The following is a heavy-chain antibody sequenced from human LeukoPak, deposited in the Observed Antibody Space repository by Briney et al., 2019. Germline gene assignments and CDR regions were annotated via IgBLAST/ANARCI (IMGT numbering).Heavy chain of an antibody. V-gene: IGHV4-39*07. Sequence: SETLSLTCTVSGGSIISSSSYWGWIRQPPGKGLEWIGSIYYSGSAYYNPSLKSRVTLSLDTSKNQFSLKLSSVTAADTAVYYCAREGIVARLWYYYGMDVWGQGTTVTVSS. D-gene: IGHD5-12*01. CDR2: IYYSGSA. CDR1: GGSIISSSSY. CDR3: AREGIVARLWYYYGMDV. J-gene: IGHJ6*02.